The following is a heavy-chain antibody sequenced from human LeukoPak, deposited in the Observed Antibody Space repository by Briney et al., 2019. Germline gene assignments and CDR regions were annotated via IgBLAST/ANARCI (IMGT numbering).Heavy chain of an antibody. CDR2: ISWNSGSI. V-gene: IGHV3-9*03. J-gene: IGHJ3*02. CDR1: GFTFDDYA. D-gene: IGHD6-19*01. Sequence: PGRSLRLSCAASGFTFDDYAMHWVRQAPGKGLEWASGISWNSGSIGYADSVKGRFTISRDNAKNSLYLQMNSLRAEDMALYYCAKGRIAVVLDAFDIWGQGTMVTVSS. CDR3: AKGRIAVVLDAFDI.